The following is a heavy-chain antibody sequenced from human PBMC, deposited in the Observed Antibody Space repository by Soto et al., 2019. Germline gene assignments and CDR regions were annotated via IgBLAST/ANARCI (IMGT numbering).Heavy chain of an antibody. CDR3: ARETGTTQNFDY. D-gene: IGHD1-1*01. Sequence: SETLCLTYTVSGGSIGGYYWSWIRQPPGKGLEWIGYIYYSGSTNYNPSLKSRVTISVDTSKNQFSLKLSSVTAADTAVYYCARETGTTQNFDYWGQGTLVTVSS. CDR2: IYYSGST. J-gene: IGHJ4*02. V-gene: IGHV4-59*01. CDR1: GGSIGGYY.